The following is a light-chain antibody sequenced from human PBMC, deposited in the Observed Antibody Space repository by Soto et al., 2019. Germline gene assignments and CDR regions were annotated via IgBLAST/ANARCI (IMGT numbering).Light chain of an antibody. CDR3: AAWDDSLNGYV. Sequence: QLVLTQPPSASGTPGQRVTISCSGSSSNIGSNTVNWYQQLPGTAPKLLIHANNQRHSGVPDRFSGSKSGTSASLAISWLQSEEADYYCAAWDDSLNGYVFGTGTKLTVL. CDR1: SSNIGSNT. V-gene: IGLV1-44*01. CDR2: ANN. J-gene: IGLJ1*01.